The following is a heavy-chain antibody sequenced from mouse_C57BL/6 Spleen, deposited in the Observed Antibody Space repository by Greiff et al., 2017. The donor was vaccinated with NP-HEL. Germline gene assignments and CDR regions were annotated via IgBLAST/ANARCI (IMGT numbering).Heavy chain of an antibody. D-gene: IGHD1-1*01. V-gene: IGHV1-75*01. J-gene: IGHJ1*03. CDR3: ARDEDEYYGSSYRYFDV. Sequence: QVQLQQSGPELVKPGASVKISCKASGYTFTDYYINWVKQRPGQGLEWIGWIFPGSGSTYYNEKFKGKATLTVDKSSSTAYMLLGSLTSEDSAVYFCARDEDEYYGSSYRYFDVWGTGTTVTVSS. CDR2: IFPGSGST. CDR1: GYTFTDYY.